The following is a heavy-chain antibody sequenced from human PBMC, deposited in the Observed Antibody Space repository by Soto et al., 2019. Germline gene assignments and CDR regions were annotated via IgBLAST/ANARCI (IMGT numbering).Heavy chain of an antibody. V-gene: IGHV4-59*01. CDR3: ARTSSGWSSVPAVYFQH. CDR1: GGSISSYY. J-gene: IGHJ1*01. D-gene: IGHD6-19*01. Sequence: QVQLQESGPGLVKPSETLSLTCTVSGGSISSYYWSWIRQPPGKGLEWIGYIYYSGSTNYNPSLKSRVTISVDTSKNQFSLKLSSVTAADTAVYYCARTSSGWSSVPAVYFQHWGQGTLVTVSS. CDR2: IYYSGST.